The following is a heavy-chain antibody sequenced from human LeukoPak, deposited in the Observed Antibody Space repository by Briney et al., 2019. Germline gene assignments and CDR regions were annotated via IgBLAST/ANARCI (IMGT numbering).Heavy chain of an antibody. CDR3: ARYSYGSYFDY. D-gene: IGHD5-18*01. CDR1: GGSISSGGYY. J-gene: IGHJ4*02. CDR2: IYYSGST. Sequence: SGTLSLTCTVSGGSISSGGYYWSWIRQHPGKGLEWIGYIYYSGSTYYNPSLKSRVTISVDTSKNQFSLKLSSVTAADTAVYYCARYSYGSYFDYWGQGTLVTVSS. V-gene: IGHV4-31*03.